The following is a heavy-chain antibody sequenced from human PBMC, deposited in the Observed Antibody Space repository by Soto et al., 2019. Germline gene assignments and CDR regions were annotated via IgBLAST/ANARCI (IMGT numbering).Heavy chain of an antibody. CDR3: VQSRCGGDCLQSYSSHSYYGLDV. CDR1: GLSLSTTGVG. CDR2: IYWDDDK. V-gene: IGHV2-5*02. Sequence: QITLKESGPTLVKPTQTLTLTCTFSGLSLSTTGVGVGWIRQPPGKALEWLALIYWDDDKRYSPSLKSGLTIPKDASKNQVVLTMTNMDPVDTATYYCVQSRCGGDCLQSYSSHSYYGLDVWGQGTTVTVSS. J-gene: IGHJ6*02. D-gene: IGHD2-21*02.